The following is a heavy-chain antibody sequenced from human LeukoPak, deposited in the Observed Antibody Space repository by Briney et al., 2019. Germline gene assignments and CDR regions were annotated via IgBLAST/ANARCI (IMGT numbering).Heavy chain of an antibody. J-gene: IGHJ4*02. CDR1: GGSISSYH. D-gene: IGHD3/OR15-3a*01. CDR2: IYTPGST. CDR3: ARQTGSGLFILP. Sequence: PSETLSLTCTVSGGSISSYHWSWIRQPAGKGLEWIGHIYTPGSTKYNPSLKSRVTMSVDTSKNQFSLKLTSVTAADTSVYYCARQTGSGLFILPGGQGTLVTVSS. V-gene: IGHV4-4*07.